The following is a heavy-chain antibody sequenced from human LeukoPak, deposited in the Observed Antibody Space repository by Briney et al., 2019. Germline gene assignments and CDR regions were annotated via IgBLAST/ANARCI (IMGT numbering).Heavy chain of an antibody. CDR2: ISGSGGST. J-gene: IGHJ4*02. D-gene: IGHD2/OR15-2a*01. V-gene: IGHV3-23*01. Sequence: PGGSLRLSCAASGFTFSNYAMSWVRQAPGKGLEWVSAISGSGGSTYYTDSVKGRFTISRDNSNNTLYLQMNSLRAEDTAVYYCAKESRHFFDYWGQGTLVTVSS. CDR3: AKESRHFFDY. CDR1: GFTFSNYA.